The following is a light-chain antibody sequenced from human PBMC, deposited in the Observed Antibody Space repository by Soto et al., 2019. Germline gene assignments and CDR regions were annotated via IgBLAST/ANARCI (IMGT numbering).Light chain of an antibody. J-gene: IGLJ1*01. V-gene: IGLV1-47*02. CDR3: ATWDDSLSGHYV. CDR1: SSNIGSNY. Sequence: QSVLTRPPSASGTPGQRVTISCSGSSSNIGSNYVCWYQHLPGTAPKLLIYSNNQRPSGVPDRFSGSKSGTSASLAISGLRSEDEADYYCATWDDSLSGHYVFGTGTKLTVL. CDR2: SNN.